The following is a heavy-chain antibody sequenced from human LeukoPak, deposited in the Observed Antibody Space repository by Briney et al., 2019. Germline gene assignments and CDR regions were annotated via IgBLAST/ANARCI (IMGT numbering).Heavy chain of an antibody. D-gene: IGHD4-17*01. V-gene: IGHV3-23*01. CDR2: ISGSGGST. Sequence: GSLRLSFAASGFPFSSYAMSWVRPAPGKGLEWVSAISGSGGSTYYADSVKGRFTISRDNSKNTLYLQMNSLRAEDTAVYYCAKDYGDYPAEYFQHWGQGTLVTVSS. CDR1: GFPFSSYA. J-gene: IGHJ1*01. CDR3: AKDYGDYPAEYFQH.